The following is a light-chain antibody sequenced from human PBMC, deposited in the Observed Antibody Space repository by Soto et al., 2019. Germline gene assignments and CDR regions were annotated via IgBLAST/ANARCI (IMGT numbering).Light chain of an antibody. Sequence: QLVLTQPASVSGSPGQSITISCTGTSSDVGGYDYVSWYQLHPGKAPKLMVFEVSNRPSGVSYRFSGSKSGNTASLTISGLQADDEADYFCSSYSISTAYLFGTGTKLTVL. V-gene: IGLV2-14*01. CDR1: SSDVGGYDY. CDR2: EVS. CDR3: SSYSISTAYL. J-gene: IGLJ1*01.